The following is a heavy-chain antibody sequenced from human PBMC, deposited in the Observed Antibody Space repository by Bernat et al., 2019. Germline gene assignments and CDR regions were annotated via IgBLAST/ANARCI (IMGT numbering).Heavy chain of an antibody. V-gene: IGHV3-48*03. Sequence: EVQLVESGGGLVQPGGSLRLSCAASGFTFSSYEMNWVRQAPGKGLEWVSYISSSGSTIYYADSVKGRFTISRDNAKNSLYLQMSSLRAEDTAVYYCARNGLRDSSGWYYFDYWGQGTLVTVAS. CDR1: GFTFSSYE. D-gene: IGHD6-19*01. CDR3: ARNGLRDSSGWYYFDY. J-gene: IGHJ4*02. CDR2: ISSSGSTI.